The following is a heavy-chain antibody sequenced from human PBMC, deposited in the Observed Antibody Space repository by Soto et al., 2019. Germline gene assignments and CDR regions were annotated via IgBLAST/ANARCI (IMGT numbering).Heavy chain of an antibody. D-gene: IGHD2-2*01. V-gene: IGHV3-49*04. J-gene: IGHJ4*02. CDR1: GFTFGDYA. CDR2: IRSKAYGGTT. CDR3: TRGLFVVVPAGRAYYFDY. Sequence: QTGGSLRLSCAVSGFTFGDYAMSWVRQAPGKGREWVGSIRSKAYGGTTEYAASVKGRFTISRDDSKSIAYLQMNSLKTEDTAVYYCTRGLFVVVPAGRAYYFDYWGQGTLVTVSS.